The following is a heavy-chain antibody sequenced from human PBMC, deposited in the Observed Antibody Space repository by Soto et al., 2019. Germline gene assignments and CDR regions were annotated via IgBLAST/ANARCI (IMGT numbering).Heavy chain of an antibody. J-gene: IGHJ5*02. Sequence: ASVKVSCKASGYTFTGYYMHWVRQAPGQGLEWMGWINPNSGGTNYAQKFQGWVTMTRDTSISTAYMELSRLRSDDTAVYYRARENSSGWYEGDWFDPWGQGTLVTVSS. CDR3: ARENSSGWYEGDWFDP. D-gene: IGHD6-19*01. CDR1: GYTFTGYY. CDR2: INPNSGGT. V-gene: IGHV1-2*04.